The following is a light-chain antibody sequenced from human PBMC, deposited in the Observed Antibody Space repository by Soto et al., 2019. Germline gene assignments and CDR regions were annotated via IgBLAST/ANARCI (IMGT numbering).Light chain of an antibody. V-gene: IGLV1-40*01. CDR3: QSYDSSLSAWV. J-gene: IGLJ3*02. CDR1: SSNIGAGYV. Sequence: QSVLTQPPSVSGAPGQRVTISCTGSSSNIGAGYVVHWYQQLPGTAPKLLIYDNNNRPSGVPDRFSGSKSGTSASLAITGLQADDEADYYCQSYDSSLSAWVFGGGTKVTVL. CDR2: DNN.